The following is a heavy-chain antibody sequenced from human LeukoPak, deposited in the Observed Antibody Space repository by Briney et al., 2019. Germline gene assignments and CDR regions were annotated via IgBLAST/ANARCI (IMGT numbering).Heavy chain of an antibody. Sequence: EASVKVSCKASGYTFTSYGISWVRQAPGQGLEWMGWISAYNGNTNYAQKLQGRVTVTTDTSTSTAYMELRSLRSDDTAVYYCARAPPVTMVRGVLPRGYWGQGTLVTVSS. CDR1: GYTFTSYG. J-gene: IGHJ4*02. CDR2: ISAYNGNT. V-gene: IGHV1-18*01. D-gene: IGHD3-10*01. CDR3: ARAPPVTMVRGVLPRGY.